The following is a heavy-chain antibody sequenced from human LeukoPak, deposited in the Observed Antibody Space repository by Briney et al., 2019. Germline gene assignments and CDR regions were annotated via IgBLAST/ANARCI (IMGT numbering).Heavy chain of an antibody. J-gene: IGHJ4*02. CDR3: AKDMYDTSGYLFDY. D-gene: IGHD3-22*01. CDR1: GFTFSNYA. V-gene: IGHV3-43*02. CDR2: ISGDDGGST. Sequence: PGGSLRLSCAASGFTFSNYAMSWVRQAPGKGLEWVSAISGDDGGSTYYADSVKGRFTISRDNSKNSLYLQMNSLRTEDTALYYCAKDMYDTSGYLFDYWGQGTLVTVSS.